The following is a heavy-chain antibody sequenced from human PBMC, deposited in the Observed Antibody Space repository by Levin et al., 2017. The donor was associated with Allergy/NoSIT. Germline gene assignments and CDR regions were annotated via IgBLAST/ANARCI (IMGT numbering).Heavy chain of an antibody. CDR2: INAGNGNT. J-gene: IGHJ5*02. V-gene: IGHV1-3*01. D-gene: IGHD2-8*01. CDR3: ARPLGACNNGVCPNWLDP. Sequence: EASVKVSCKASGYTFTNYAIHWVRQAPGQSLEWMGWINAGNGNTKYSQKFQGRVTITRDTIASMAYMELSSLRSEDTAVYYCARPLGACNNGVCPNWLDPWGQGTLVTVSS. CDR1: GYTFTNYA.